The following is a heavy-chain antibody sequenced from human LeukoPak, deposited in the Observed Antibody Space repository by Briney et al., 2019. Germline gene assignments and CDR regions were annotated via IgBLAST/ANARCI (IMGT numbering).Heavy chain of an antibody. J-gene: IGHJ4*02. CDR1: TLSISSGYY. CDR3: ARRAGHVDTATGGLDY. D-gene: IGHD5-18*01. CDR2: IYHSGST. Sequence: SETLSLTCTVSTLSISSGYYWGWVRQPPGEGLEWIASIYHSGSTYYNASLKSRVTISVDTSKNQFSLKLSSVTAADTAVYYCARRAGHVDTATGGLDYWGQGTLVTVSS. V-gene: IGHV4-38-2*02.